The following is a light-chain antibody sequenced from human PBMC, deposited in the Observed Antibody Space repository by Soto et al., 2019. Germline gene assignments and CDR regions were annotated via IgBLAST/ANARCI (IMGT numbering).Light chain of an antibody. CDR2: SNN. CDR3: AAWDDSLNGPVV. Sequence: QSVPTQPPSASGTPGQRVTISCSGSSSNIGSNTVNWYQHLPGTAPKLLIFSNNQRPSGVPDRFSGSKSGTSASLAISGLQSEDEADYYCAAWDDSLNGPVVFGGGTKLTVL. J-gene: IGLJ2*01. V-gene: IGLV1-44*01. CDR1: SSNIGSNT.